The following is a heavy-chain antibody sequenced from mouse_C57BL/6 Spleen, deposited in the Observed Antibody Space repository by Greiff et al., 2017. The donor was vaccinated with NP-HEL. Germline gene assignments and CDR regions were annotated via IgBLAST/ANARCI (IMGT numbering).Heavy chain of an antibody. CDR1: GYTFTSYW. CDR3: TRGINYYGSSYPNY. CDR2: IYPGNSDT. J-gene: IGHJ2*01. D-gene: IGHD1-1*01. V-gene: IGHV1-5*01. Sequence: EVQLQQSGTVLARPGASVKMSCKTSGYTFTSYWMHWVKQRPGQGLEWIGAIYPGNSDTSYNQKFKGKAKLTAVTSASTAYMELSSLTNEDSAVYYCTRGINYYGSSYPNYWGQGTTLTVSS.